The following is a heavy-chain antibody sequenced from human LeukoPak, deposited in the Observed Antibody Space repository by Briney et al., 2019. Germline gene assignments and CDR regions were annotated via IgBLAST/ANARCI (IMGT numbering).Heavy chain of an antibody. D-gene: IGHD1-26*01. J-gene: IGHJ3*02. CDR1: GGTFSSYA. V-gene: IGHV1-69*01. Sequence: SVKVSCKASGGTFSSYAISWVRQAPGQGLEWMGGIIPIFGTGKYAQKFQGRVTITADESTSTAYMELSSLRSEDTAVYYCAREGGSYYGDAFDIWGQGTMVTVSS. CDR2: IIPIFGTG. CDR3: AREGGSYYGDAFDI.